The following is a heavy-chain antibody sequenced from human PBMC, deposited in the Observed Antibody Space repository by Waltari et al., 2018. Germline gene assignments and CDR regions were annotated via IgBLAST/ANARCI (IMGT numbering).Heavy chain of an antibody. Sequence: QVQLQESGPGLVKPSEPLSPTCTVSGGSLSGDYWTWIRQPPGKALEWIGYIYYSGSTNYSPSLRSRVTISVDTSKNQFSLKLSSVTAADTAVYYCARDGRHDSSVSFWFDLWGQGALVTVSS. CDR3: ARDGRHDSSVSFWFDL. J-gene: IGHJ5*02. V-gene: IGHV4-59*01. D-gene: IGHD3-22*01. CDR2: IYYSGST. CDR1: GGSLSGDY.